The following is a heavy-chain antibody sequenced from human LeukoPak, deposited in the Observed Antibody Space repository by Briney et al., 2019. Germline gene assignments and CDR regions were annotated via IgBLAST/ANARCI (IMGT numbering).Heavy chain of an antibody. CDR2: IKQDGSEK. D-gene: IGHD3-10*01. CDR3: ARGPTPSFYYGSGSYYSLDY. V-gene: IGHV3-7*01. J-gene: IGHJ4*02. Sequence: PGGSLRLSCVASGFTFSSYWMSWVRQAPGKGLEWVANIKQDGSEKYYVDSVKGRFTISRDNAKNSLYLQMNSLRGEDTAVYYCARGPTPSFYYGSGSYYSLDYWGQGTLVTVSS. CDR1: GFTFSSYW.